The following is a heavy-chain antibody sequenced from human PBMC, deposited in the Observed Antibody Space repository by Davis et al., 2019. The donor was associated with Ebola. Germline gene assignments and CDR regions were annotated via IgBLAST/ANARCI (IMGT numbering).Heavy chain of an antibody. CDR1: GGSVSSGSYY. CDR3: ARVRGYYYDSSGYYSNYYFDY. V-gene: IGHV4-61*01. Sequence: GSLRLSCTVSGGSVSSGSYYWSWIRQPPGKGLEWIGYIYYSGSTNYNPSLKSRVTISVDTSKNQFSLKLSSVTAADTAVYYCARVRGYYYDSSGYYSNYYFDYWGQGTLVTVSS. D-gene: IGHD3-22*01. J-gene: IGHJ4*02. CDR2: IYYSGST.